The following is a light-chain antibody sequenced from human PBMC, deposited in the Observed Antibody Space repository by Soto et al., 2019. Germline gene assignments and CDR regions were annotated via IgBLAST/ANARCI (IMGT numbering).Light chain of an antibody. J-gene: IGKJ1*01. V-gene: IGKV3-20*01. CDR1: QSVTNSF. Sequence: EIVLTQSPGTPSLSPGGRANLSCRASQSVTNSFLAWYQQKPGQAPRLLIYGASRRATGIPDRFTGSGSGTDFTLTISRLEPEDFAVYYCQQYVSSPWAFGQGTKVDIK. CDR2: GAS. CDR3: QQYVSSPWA.